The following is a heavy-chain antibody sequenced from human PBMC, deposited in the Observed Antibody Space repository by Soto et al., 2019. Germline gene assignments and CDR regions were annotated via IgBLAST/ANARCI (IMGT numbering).Heavy chain of an antibody. CDR2: ISGSDGKT. J-gene: IGHJ4*02. Sequence: PGGSLRLSCAASGFSFGSYALSWVRQAPGKGLEWVSTISGSDGKTFYADSVKGRFSISRDTSQSTLYLQMNSLRADDTAMYYCACWSYLDYWGQGTRVTVSS. CDR1: GFSFGSYA. D-gene: IGHD3-3*01. V-gene: IGHV3-23*01. CDR3: ACWSYLDY.